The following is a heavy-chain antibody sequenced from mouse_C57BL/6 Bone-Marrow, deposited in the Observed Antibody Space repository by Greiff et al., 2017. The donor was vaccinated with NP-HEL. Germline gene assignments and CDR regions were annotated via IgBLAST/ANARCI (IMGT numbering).Heavy chain of an antibody. D-gene: IGHD3-2*01. CDR1: GYTFTNYW. CDR3: ARGKVDSYYFDY. Sequence: QVQLKQSGAELVRPGTSVKMSCKASGYTFTNYWIGWAKQRPGHGLEWIGDIYPGGGYTNYNEKFKGKATLTADKSSSTAYMQFSSLTSEDSAIYYCARGKVDSYYFDYWGQGTTLTVSS. CDR2: IYPGGGYT. V-gene: IGHV1-63*01. J-gene: IGHJ2*01.